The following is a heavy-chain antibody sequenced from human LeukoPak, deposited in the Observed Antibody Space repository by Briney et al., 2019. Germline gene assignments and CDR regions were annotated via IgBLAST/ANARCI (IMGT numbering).Heavy chain of an antibody. CDR3: ARDARTVGITMIVVGFDY. CDR1: GFTFSS. D-gene: IGHD3-22*01. J-gene: IGHJ4*02. V-gene: IGHV3-30*04. Sequence: GGSLRLSCAASGFTFSSLYWVRQSPGKGLEWVAVISYDGSNKYYADSVKGRFTISRDNSKNTLYLQMNSLRAEDTAVYYCARDARTVGITMIVVGFDYWGQGTLVTVSS. CDR2: ISYDGSNK.